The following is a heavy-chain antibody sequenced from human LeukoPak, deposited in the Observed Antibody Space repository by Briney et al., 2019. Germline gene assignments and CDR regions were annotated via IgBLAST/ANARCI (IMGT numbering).Heavy chain of an antibody. Sequence: XXXXYYWXWXRQXXGKGLEWIGSIYYSGSTYYNPSLKSRVTISVDTSKNQFSLKLSSVTAADTAVYYCARLPLEGGAFDIWGQGTMVTVSS. CDR1: XXXXYY. D-gene: IGHD1-1*01. V-gene: IGHV4-39*01. CDR3: ARLPLEGGAFDI. J-gene: IGHJ3*02. CDR2: IYYSGST.